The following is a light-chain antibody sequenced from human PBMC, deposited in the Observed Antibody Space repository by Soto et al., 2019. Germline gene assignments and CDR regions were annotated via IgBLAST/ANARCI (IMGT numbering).Light chain of an antibody. J-gene: IGKJ1*01. V-gene: IGKV1-5*01. CDR3: QQYNSYPWT. CDR2: DAS. Sequence: DIQMTQSPSTLSASVGDRVTITFRASQSISGWLAWYQQKPGKAPKLLIYDASSLESGVPSRFSGSGTGTDFTLTISSLQPDDFATYYCQQYNSYPWTFGQGTKVDIK. CDR1: QSISGW.